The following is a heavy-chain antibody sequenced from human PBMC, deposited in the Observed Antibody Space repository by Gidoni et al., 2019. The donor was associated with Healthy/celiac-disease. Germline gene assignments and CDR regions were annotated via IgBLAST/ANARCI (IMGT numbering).Heavy chain of an antibody. V-gene: IGHV4-39*01. CDR3: ARPIWFGELYAFDI. CDR2: IYYSGST. D-gene: IGHD3-10*01. CDR1: GGSISSSSYY. Sequence: QLQLQESGPGLVKPSETLSLTCTVSGGSISSSSYYWGWSRQPPGKGLEWSGSIYYSGSTYYNPSLKSRVTISVDTSKYQFSLKLSSVTAADTAVYYCARPIWFGELYAFDIWGQGTMVTVSS. J-gene: IGHJ3*02.